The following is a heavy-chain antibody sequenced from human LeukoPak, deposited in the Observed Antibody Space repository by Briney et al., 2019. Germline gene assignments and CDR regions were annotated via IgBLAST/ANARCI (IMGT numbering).Heavy chain of an antibody. D-gene: IGHD6-19*01. Sequence: GASVKVSCKASGDTFSNYAISWVRQAPGQGLEWMGAIIPIFVTANYAQKFQGRVTITADESTSTAYMELSSLGSENTAVYYCARIFSSSWYEYFHHWGQGTLVTVSS. CDR2: IIPIFVTA. CDR1: GDTFSNYA. J-gene: IGHJ1*01. CDR3: ARIFSSSWYEYFHH. V-gene: IGHV1-69*13.